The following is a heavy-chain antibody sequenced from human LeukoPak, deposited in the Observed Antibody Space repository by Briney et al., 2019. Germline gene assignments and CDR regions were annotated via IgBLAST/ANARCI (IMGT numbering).Heavy chain of an antibody. V-gene: IGHV1-8*03. CDR3: ARVTTVVTPALGY. D-gene: IGHD4-23*01. CDR1: GYSLNSYD. Sequence: SVKFCCNASGYSLNSYDINWMRQATGHGLESMGWMNPNSGNTGYAQKFQGRVTITRNTSISTAYMELSSLRSEDTAVYYCARVTTVVTPALGYWGQGTLVTVSS. J-gene: IGHJ4*02. CDR2: MNPNSGNT.